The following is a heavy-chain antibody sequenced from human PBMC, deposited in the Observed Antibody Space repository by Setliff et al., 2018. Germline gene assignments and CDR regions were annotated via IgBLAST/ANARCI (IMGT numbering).Heavy chain of an antibody. D-gene: IGHD3-10*01. Sequence: PGGSLRLSCVATGFSFRNCWASWVRQAPGKGPEWVASINPDGSEKYYADSVKGRFTISRDNAKNSLSLQMNNLRIEDTAVYYCFGAGTCSYWGQGTLVTVSS. J-gene: IGHJ4*02. CDR1: GFSFRNCW. CDR3: FGAGTCSY. V-gene: IGHV3-7*01. CDR2: INPDGSEK.